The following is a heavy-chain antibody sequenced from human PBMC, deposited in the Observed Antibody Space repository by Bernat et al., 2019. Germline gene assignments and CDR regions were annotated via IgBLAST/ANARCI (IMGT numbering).Heavy chain of an antibody. V-gene: IGHV3-74*01. Sequence: EVQLVESGGGLVQPGGSLRLSCAASGFTFSTYWMHWVRQAPGKGLVWVSRINDDGSTTDYADSVKGRFTISRDNAKNTLYLHMNSLRAEGTAVYYCARVPTAGYHFDYWGQGTLVTVSS. J-gene: IGHJ4*02. CDR1: GFTFSTYW. CDR2: INDDGSTT. D-gene: IGHD6-25*01. CDR3: ARVPTAGYHFDY.